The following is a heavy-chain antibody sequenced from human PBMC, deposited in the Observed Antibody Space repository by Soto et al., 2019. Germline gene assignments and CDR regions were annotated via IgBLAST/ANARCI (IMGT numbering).Heavy chain of an antibody. CDR1: GFTYRSYG. CDR2: IWHDGSEK. V-gene: IGHV3-33*01. CDR3: ARDHLRKPGVGTLFDY. Sequence: QVQLVQSGGGVVQPGRSLRLSCEGSGFTYRSYGFHWVRQAPGKGLEWVSVIWHDGSEKYYADSVKGRFTISRDNSKNTVYLQMNSLRADDTAVYYCARDHLRKPGVGTLFDYWGQGTLVSVSS. J-gene: IGHJ4*02. D-gene: IGHD1-26*01.